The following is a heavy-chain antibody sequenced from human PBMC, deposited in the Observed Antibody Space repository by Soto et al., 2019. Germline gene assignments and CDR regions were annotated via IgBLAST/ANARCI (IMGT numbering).Heavy chain of an antibody. CDR1: GYTFTSYG. D-gene: IGHD2-2*01. V-gene: IGHV1-18*01. Sequence: ASVKVSCKASGYTFTSYGISWVRQAPGQGLEWMGWISAYNGNTNYAQKLQGRVTMITDTSASTAYMELRSLRSDDTAAYYCARDRVVPAAPYYYYGMDVWGQGTTVTVSS. J-gene: IGHJ6*02. CDR2: ISAYNGNT. CDR3: ARDRVVPAAPYYYYGMDV.